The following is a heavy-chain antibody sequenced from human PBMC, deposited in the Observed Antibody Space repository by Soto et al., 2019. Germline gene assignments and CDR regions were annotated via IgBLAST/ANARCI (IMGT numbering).Heavy chain of an antibody. CDR3: AREGGTMGAGWFDP. J-gene: IGHJ5*02. CDR1: GYTFTSYD. CDR2: ISAYNGNT. D-gene: IGHD3-10*01. V-gene: IGHV1-18*01. Sequence: QVQLVQSGAEVKKPGASVKVSCKASGYTFTSYDIRWVRQAPGQGLEWMGWISAYNGNTNYAQKLQDRVTMTTDTTTSTAYMELRSLRSDDTAVYYCAREGGTMGAGWFDPWGQGTLVTVSS.